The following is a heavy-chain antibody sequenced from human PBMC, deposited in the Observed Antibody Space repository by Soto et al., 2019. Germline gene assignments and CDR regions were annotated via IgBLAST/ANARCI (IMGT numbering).Heavy chain of an antibody. D-gene: IGHD2-2*01. J-gene: IGHJ6*02. CDR1: VGTFSSYA. Sequence: QVQLVQSGAEVKKPGSSVKVSCKGSVGTFSSYALSWVRQAPGQGLEWMGGIIPIFGTANYAQKVPGRVTITADESTSTAYMELSSLRSEDTAVYYCASAKYCSSASCQYYYYGMDVWGQGTTVTVSS. CDR3: ASAKYCSSASCQYYYYGMDV. CDR2: IIPIFGTA. V-gene: IGHV1-69*01.